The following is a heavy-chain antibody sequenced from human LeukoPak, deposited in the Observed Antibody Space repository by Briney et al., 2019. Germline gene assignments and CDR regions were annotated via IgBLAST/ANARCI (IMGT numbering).Heavy chain of an antibody. CDR2: IYYSGST. CDR3: ARDHPYCSGGSCYPNEFDY. CDR1: GGSISSYY. D-gene: IGHD2-15*01. Sequence: PSETLSLTCTVSGGSISSYYWSWIRQPPGKGLEWIGYIYYSGSTNYNPSLKSRVTISVDTSKNQFFLKLSSVTAADTAVYYCARDHPYCSGGSCYPNEFDYWGQGTLVTVSS. J-gene: IGHJ4*02. V-gene: IGHV4-59*01.